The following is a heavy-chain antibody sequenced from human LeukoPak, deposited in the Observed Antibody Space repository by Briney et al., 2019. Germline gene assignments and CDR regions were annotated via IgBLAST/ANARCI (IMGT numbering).Heavy chain of an antibody. V-gene: IGHV1-46*01. Sequence: ASVTVSYKASGYSLPIYYMHWVRQARGQGLEGMGMNNPSDGSTSYAQKFLGRVNMARDMSTTTVYMELSSLRSDDTAVYYCAKIGTPVTFYFDYWGQGTLVTVSS. CDR1: GYSLPIYY. CDR3: AKIGTPVTFYFDY. CDR2: NNPSDGST. D-gene: IGHD1-26*01. J-gene: IGHJ4*02.